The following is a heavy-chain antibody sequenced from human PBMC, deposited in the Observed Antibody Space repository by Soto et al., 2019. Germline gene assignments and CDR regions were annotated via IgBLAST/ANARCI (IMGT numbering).Heavy chain of an antibody. CDR3: AKDPYYETTSTVGQLDY. V-gene: IGHV3-30*18. Sequence: QVQLVESGGGVVQPGGSLTLSCAASGFTFSTYGIHWVRQAPGKGLEWVAVISYDGSNKYYADSVKGRFTISRDNSKNTLYLQMNSLRAEDTAGYYCAKDPYYETTSTVGQLDYWGKGTLVTVSS. CDR2: ISYDGSNK. CDR1: GFTFSTYG. D-gene: IGHD3-22*01. J-gene: IGHJ4*02.